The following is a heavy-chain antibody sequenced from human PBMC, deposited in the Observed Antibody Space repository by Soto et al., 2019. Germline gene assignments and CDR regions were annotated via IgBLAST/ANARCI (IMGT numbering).Heavy chain of an antibody. D-gene: IGHD2-8*02. J-gene: IGHJ4*02. CDR2: INHSGST. Sequence: QVQLQQWGAGLLKPSETLSLTCAVYGGSFSAYYWSWIRQPPGKGLEWIGEINHSGSTNYNPSLTIRVTISVDTSKNQFSLKLSSVTAADTAVYYCARGQSSLLLDCWGQGILVTVSS. CDR1: GGSFSAYY. CDR3: ARGQSSLLLDC. V-gene: IGHV4-34*01.